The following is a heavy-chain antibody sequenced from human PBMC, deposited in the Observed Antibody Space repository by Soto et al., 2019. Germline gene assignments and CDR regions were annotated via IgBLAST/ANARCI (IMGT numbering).Heavy chain of an antibody. CDR3: ARSLRYSSSWYASDFDY. Sequence: ASVKVSCKASGYTFTSYAMHWVRQAPGQRLEWMGWINAGNGNTKYSQKFQGRVTITRDTSASTAYMELSSLRSEDTAVYYCARSLRYSSSWYASDFDYWGQGTLVTVSS. CDR1: GYTFTSYA. V-gene: IGHV1-3*01. CDR2: INAGNGNT. D-gene: IGHD6-13*01. J-gene: IGHJ4*02.